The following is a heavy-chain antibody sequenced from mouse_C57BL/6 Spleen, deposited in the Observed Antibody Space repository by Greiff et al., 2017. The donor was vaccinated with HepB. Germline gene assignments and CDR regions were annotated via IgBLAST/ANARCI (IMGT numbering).Heavy chain of an antibody. V-gene: IGHV1-64*01. CDR1: GYTFTSYW. CDR2: IHPNSGST. Sequence: QVQLKESGAELVKPGASVKLSCKASGYTFTSYWMHWVKQRPGQGLEWIGMIHPNSGSTNYNEKFKSKATLTVDKSSSTAYMQLSSLTSEDSAVYYCARSDTTEFDYWGQGTTLTVSS. J-gene: IGHJ2*01. D-gene: IGHD1-1*01. CDR3: ARSDTTEFDY.